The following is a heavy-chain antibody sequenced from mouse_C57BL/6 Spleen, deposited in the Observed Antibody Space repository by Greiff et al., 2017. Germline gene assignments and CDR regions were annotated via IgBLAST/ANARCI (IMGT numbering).Heavy chain of an antibody. D-gene: IGHD1-1*01. CDR2: IDPSDSET. J-gene: IGHJ3*01. CDR1: GYTFTSYW. V-gene: IGHV1-52*01. CDR3: ASLDYCGSSLFAY. Sequence: QVQLQQPGAELVRPGSSVKLSCKASGYTFTSYWMHWVKQRPIQGLAWIGNIDPSDSETHYNQKFKDKATLTVDKSSSTAYMQLSSLTSEDSAVXYGASLDYCGSSLFAYWGQGTLVTVSA.